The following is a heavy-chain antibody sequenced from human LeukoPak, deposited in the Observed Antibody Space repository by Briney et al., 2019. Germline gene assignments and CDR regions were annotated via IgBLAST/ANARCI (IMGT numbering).Heavy chain of an antibody. Sequence: GGSLKLSCAASGFTFSSYAMHWVRQAPGKGLEWVAVISYDGSNKYYADSVKGRFTISRDNSKNTLYLQMNSLRAEDTAVYYCARGKQLVLDYWGQGTLVTVSS. CDR2: ISYDGSNK. CDR1: GFTFSSYA. J-gene: IGHJ4*02. D-gene: IGHD6-13*01. V-gene: IGHV3-30*04. CDR3: ARGKQLVLDY.